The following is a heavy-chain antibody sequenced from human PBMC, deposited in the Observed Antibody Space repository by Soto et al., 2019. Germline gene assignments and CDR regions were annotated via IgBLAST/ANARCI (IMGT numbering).Heavy chain of an antibody. CDR1: GLTFSSYW. J-gene: IGHJ4*02. D-gene: IGHD3-10*01. CDR2: INSDGSST. V-gene: IGHV3-74*01. CDR3: ARLGEYGSGVDYDY. Sequence: EVQLVESGGGLVQPGGSLRLSCAASGLTFSSYWMHWVRQAPGKGLVWVSRINSDGSSTSYADSVKGRFTISRDNAKNTRYLQMNSLRAEDTAVYYCARLGEYGSGVDYDYWGQGILVTVSS.